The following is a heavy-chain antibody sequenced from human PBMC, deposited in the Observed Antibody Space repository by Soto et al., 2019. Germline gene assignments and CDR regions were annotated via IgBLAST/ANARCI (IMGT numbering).Heavy chain of an antibody. CDR2: ISYDGSNK. D-gene: IGHD4-17*01. CDR1: GFTFSSYA. J-gene: IGHJ4*02. CDR3: ARATTTVVTPYYFDY. V-gene: IGHV3-30-3*01. Sequence: QVQLVESGGGVVQPGRSLRLSCAASGFTFSSYAMHWVRQAPGKGLEWVAVISYDGSNKYYADSVKGRFTISRDNSKNTLYLQMYSLRAEDTAVYYCARATTTVVTPYYFDYWGQGTLVTVSS.